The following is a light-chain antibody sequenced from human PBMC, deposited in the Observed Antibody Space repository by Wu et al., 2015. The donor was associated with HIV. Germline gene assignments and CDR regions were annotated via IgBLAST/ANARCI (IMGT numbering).Light chain of an antibody. CDR3: QQRSNGGFT. CDR2: DAS. J-gene: IGKJ3*01. V-gene: IGKV3-11*01. Sequence: EIVLTQSPGTLSLSPGERATLSCRASQSVSSYLAWYQQKPGQAPRLLIYDASNRATGIPARFSGSGSGTDFTLTISSLEPEDFAVYYCQQRSNGGFTFGPGTKVDIK. CDR1: QSVSSY.